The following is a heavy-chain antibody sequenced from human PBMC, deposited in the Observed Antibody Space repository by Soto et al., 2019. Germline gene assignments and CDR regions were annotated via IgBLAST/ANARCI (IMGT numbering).Heavy chain of an antibody. CDR1: YGSCSGHD. V-gene: IGHV4-34*09. CDR2: INHSVST. CDR3: ARDSLRYYLSYMEV. Sequence: SQPQSLTCTVYYGSCSGHDWRRILKNPVKLLECIWEINHSVSTYYNPSLKSRVTISVDTSKNQFSLKLSSVTAADTAVYYCARDSLRYYLSYMEVWGKGTTVTVSS. J-gene: IGHJ6*03.